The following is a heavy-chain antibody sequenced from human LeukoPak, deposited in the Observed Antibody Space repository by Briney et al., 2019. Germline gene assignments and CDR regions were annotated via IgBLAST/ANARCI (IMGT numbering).Heavy chain of an antibody. V-gene: IGHV3-21*01. CDR1: GFTFSNYN. CDR3: ARDKVVWSGYYTDAFDI. J-gene: IGHJ3*02. CDR2: ISSSSSYI. Sequence: GGSLRLSCAASGFTFSNYNMNWVRQAPGKGLEWVSSISSSSSYIYYADSVKGRFTISRDNAKNSLYLQMNSLRAEDTAVYYCARDKVVWSGYYTDAFDIWGQGTMVTVSS. D-gene: IGHD3-3*01.